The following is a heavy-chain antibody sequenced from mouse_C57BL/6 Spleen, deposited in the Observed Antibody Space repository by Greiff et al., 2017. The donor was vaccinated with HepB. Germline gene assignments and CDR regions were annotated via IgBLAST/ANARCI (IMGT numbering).Heavy chain of an antibody. J-gene: IGHJ2*01. CDR2: IDPETGGT. Sequence: QVQLKESGAELVRPGASVTLSCKASGYTFTDYEMHWVKQTPVHGLEWIGAIDPETGGTAYNQKFKGKAILTADKSSSTAYMELRSLTSEDSAVYYCTRPHLFLSFDYWGQGTTLTVSS. CDR3: TRPHLFLSFDY. V-gene: IGHV1-15*01. CDR1: GYTFTDYE. D-gene: IGHD1-1*01.